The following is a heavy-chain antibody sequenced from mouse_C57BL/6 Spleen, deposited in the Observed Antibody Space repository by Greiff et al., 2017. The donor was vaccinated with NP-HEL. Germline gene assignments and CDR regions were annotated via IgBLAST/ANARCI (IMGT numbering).Heavy chain of an antibody. CDR1: GYRFTSYY. J-gene: IGHJ2*01. V-gene: IGHV1-66*01. D-gene: IGHD4-1*01. CDR3: AREDGTERAYYFDY. Sequence: QVQLQQSGPELVKPGASVKISCKASGYRFTSYYIHWVKQRPGQGLEWIGWIYPGSGNTKYNEKFKGKATLTADTSSSTAYMQLSSLTSEDSAVYYCAREDGTERAYYFDYWGQGTTLTVSS. CDR2: IYPGSGNT.